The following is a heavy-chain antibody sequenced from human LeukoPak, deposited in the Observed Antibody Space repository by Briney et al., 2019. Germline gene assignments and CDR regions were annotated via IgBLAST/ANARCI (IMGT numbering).Heavy chain of an antibody. CDR3: ARGAFGLGYCSSTSCYNLNWFDP. J-gene: IGHJ5*02. Sequence: SETLSLTCAVYGGSFSGYYWSWIRQPPGKGLEWIGEINHSGSTNYNPSLKSRVTISVDTSKNQFSLKLSSVTAADTAVYYCARGAFGLGYCSSTSCYNLNWFDPWSQGTLVTVSS. CDR2: INHSGST. CDR1: GGSFSGYY. V-gene: IGHV4-34*01. D-gene: IGHD2-2*01.